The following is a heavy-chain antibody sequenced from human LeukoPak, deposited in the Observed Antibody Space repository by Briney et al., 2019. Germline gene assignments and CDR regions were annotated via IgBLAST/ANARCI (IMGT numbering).Heavy chain of an antibody. CDR3: ARGSSFGY. J-gene: IGHJ4*02. Sequence: GGSLRLSCAASGFTFSSYLMHWVRQTPGKGLVWVSRINSDGSDTGYADSVKGRFTISRDNAKNTLHLQMNSLRAEDTAVYYCARGSSFGYWGQGTLVTVSS. CDR1: GFTFSSYL. V-gene: IGHV3-74*01. CDR2: INSDGSDT. D-gene: IGHD3-10*01.